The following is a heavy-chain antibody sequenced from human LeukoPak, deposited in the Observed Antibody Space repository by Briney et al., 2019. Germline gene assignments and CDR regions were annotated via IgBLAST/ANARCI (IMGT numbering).Heavy chain of an antibody. CDR1: GGTFSSEA. J-gene: IGHJ4*02. D-gene: IGHD1-14*01. V-gene: IGHV1-8*02. Sequence: ASVKVSCKASGGTFSSEAFIWVRQAPGQGLEWMGWMNPNSGNTGYAQKFQGRVTMTRNTAIGTAYMELSSLRSEDTAVYYCARGTGSDHDYWGQGTLVTVSS. CDR2: MNPNSGNT. CDR3: ARGTGSDHDY.